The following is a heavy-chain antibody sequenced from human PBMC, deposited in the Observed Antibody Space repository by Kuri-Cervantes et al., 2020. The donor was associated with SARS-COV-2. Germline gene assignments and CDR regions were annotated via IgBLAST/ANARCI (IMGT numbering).Heavy chain of an antibody. CDR1: GYTFTSYA. V-gene: IGHV1-3*01. CDR2: INAGNGNT. J-gene: IGHJ4*02. Sequence: ASVKVSCKASGYTFTSYAMHWVRQAPGQRLEWMGWINAGNGNTKYSQKFQGRVTITRDTSASTAYMELSSLRSEDTAVYYRARASSGYDLDIDYWGQGTLVTVSS. D-gene: IGHD5-12*01. CDR3: ARASSGYDLDIDY.